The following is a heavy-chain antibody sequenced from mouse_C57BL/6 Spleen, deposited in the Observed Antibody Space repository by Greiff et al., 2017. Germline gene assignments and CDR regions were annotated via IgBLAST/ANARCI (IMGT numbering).Heavy chain of an antibody. D-gene: IGHD2-4*01. CDR3: ARSDYYFDY. CDR1: GYTFTSYW. J-gene: IGHJ2*01. CDR2: IHPNSGST. Sequence: VQRVESGAELVKPGASVKLSCKASGYTFTSYWMHWVKQRPGQGLEWIGMIHPNSGSTNYNEKFKSKATLTVDKSSSTAYMQLSSLTSEDSAVYYCARSDYYFDYWGQGTTLTVSS. V-gene: IGHV1-64*01.